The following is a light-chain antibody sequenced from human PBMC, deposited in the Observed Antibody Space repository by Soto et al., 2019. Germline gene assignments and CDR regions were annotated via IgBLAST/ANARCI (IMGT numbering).Light chain of an antibody. CDR2: EVT. Sequence: QSALTQPRSVSGSPGQSVTISCTGTNSDVGGYNSVSWYQQHPGKGPKLLIYEVTNRPSGVSNRFSGSKSGNTASLTISGLQAEDEADYYCLSYTGGSTDVVFGGGTKLTVL. CDR1: NSDVGGYNS. V-gene: IGLV2-14*01. CDR3: LSYTGGSTDVV. J-gene: IGLJ2*01.